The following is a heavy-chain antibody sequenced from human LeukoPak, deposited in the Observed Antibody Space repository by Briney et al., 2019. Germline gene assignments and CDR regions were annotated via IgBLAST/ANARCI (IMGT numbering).Heavy chain of an antibody. D-gene: IGHD2-2*01. CDR2: ISYDGSNK. J-gene: IGHJ3*02. CDR3: AAGYCSSTSCYFDAFDI. Sequence: GGSLRLSCAASGYIFSSYAMHWVRQAPGKGLEWVAVISYDGSNKYYADSVKGRFTISRDNSKNTLYLQMNSLRAEDTAVYYCAAGYCSSTSCYFDAFDIWGQGTMVTVSS. CDR1: GYIFSSYA. V-gene: IGHV3-30*04.